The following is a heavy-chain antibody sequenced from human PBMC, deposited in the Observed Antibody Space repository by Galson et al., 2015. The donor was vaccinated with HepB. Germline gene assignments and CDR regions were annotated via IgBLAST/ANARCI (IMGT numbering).Heavy chain of an antibody. Sequence: PALVKPTQTLTLTCTFSGFSLSTSGVGVGWIRQPPGKALEWLALIYWDDDKRYSPSLKSRLTITKDTSKNQVVLTMTNMDPVDTATYYCAHRVPHCSSTSCPAYFDYWGQGTLVTVSS. D-gene: IGHD2-2*01. CDR2: IYWDDDK. CDR1: GFSLSTSGVG. V-gene: IGHV2-5*02. CDR3: AHRVPHCSSTSCPAYFDY. J-gene: IGHJ4*02.